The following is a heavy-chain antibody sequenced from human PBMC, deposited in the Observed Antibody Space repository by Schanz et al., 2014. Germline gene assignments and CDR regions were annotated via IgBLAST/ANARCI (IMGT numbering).Heavy chain of an antibody. J-gene: IGHJ4*02. V-gene: IGHV7-4-1*02. D-gene: IGHD2-2*01. Sequence: QVQLVQSGAEVKKPGASVKVSCKTSGYSFSTYAMNWVRQAPGQGLEWMGWINTKTGNPTYAQGFTGRFVFSLDTSVSTTHLQITNLKADDTAVYYCARGYCAGTSCPSFDYWGQGTLVTVSS. CDR1: GYSFSTYA. CDR2: INTKTGNP. CDR3: ARGYCAGTSCPSFDY.